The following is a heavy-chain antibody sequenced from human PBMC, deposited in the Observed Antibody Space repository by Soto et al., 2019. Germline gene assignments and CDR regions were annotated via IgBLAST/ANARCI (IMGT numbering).Heavy chain of an antibody. Sequence: PSQTLSLTCAISGDSVSSNSAAWNWIRQSPSRGLEWLGRTYYRSKWYNDYAVSVKSRITINPDTSKNQFSLQLNSVTPEDTAVYYCARGVRKQLVLYYYYGMDVWRQGTTVTVSS. D-gene: IGHD6-6*01. CDR3: ARGVRKQLVLYYYYGMDV. CDR2: TYYRSKWYN. J-gene: IGHJ6*02. CDR1: GDSVSSNSAA. V-gene: IGHV6-1*01.